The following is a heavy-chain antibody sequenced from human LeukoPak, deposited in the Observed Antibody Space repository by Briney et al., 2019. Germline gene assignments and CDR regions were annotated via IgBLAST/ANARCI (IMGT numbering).Heavy chain of an antibody. Sequence: PGGSLRLSCAASGFTFSSYGMSWVRQAPGKGLEWVSAISGSGGSTYYADSVKGRFTISRDNSKNTLYLQMNSLRAEDTAVYYCASAIQEYGDYDYWGQGTLVTVSS. CDR3: ASAIQEYGDYDY. CDR2: ISGSGGST. CDR1: GFTFSSYG. D-gene: IGHD4-17*01. J-gene: IGHJ4*02. V-gene: IGHV3-23*01.